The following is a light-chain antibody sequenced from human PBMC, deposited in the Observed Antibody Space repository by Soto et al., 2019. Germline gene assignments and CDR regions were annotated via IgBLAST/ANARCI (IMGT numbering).Light chain of an antibody. CDR3: QQYGSSPLT. J-gene: IGKJ4*01. Sequence: EIVMTQSPATLSVSPGERATLSCRASQSVSSNLAWYQQKPGQAPRLLIYDASNRATGIPARFSGSGSGTEFTLTISSLQSEDFAVYYCQQYGSSPLTFGGGTKVDI. CDR1: QSVSSN. CDR2: DAS. V-gene: IGKV3D-15*02.